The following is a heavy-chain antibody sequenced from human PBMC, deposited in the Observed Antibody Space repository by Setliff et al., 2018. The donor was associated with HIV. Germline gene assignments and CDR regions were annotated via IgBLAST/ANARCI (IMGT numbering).Heavy chain of an antibody. CDR1: GGSISSGRNH. V-gene: IGHV4-61*02. CDR2: IYTSGST. CDR3: ARSPGVATITIFDY. J-gene: IGHJ4*02. Sequence: SETLSLTCTVSGGSISSGRNHWSWIRQTAGKGLEWIGRIYTSGSTNYNPSLKSRVTISGDTSKNQVSLKLRSVTAADTAVYYCARSPGVATITIFDYWGQGTLVTVSS. D-gene: IGHD5-12*01.